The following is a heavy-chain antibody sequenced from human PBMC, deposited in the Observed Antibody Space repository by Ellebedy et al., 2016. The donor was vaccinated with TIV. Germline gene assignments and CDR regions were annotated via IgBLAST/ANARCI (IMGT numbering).Heavy chain of an antibody. Sequence: ASVKVSCKVSGYTLTELSMHWVRQAPGQGLEWMGWINPNSGGTNYAQKFQGWVTMTRDTSISTAYMELSRLRSDDTAVYYCARDVQLIYSYGPDHFDYWGQGTLVTVSS. CDR1: GYTLTELS. CDR2: INPNSGGT. CDR3: ARDVQLIYSYGPDHFDY. J-gene: IGHJ4*02. V-gene: IGHV1-2*04. D-gene: IGHD5-18*01.